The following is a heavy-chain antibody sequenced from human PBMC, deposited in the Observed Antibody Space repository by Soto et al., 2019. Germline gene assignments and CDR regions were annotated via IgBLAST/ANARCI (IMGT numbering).Heavy chain of an antibody. CDR1: GFTFSSYA. CDR2: ISYDGSNK. V-gene: IGHV3-30-3*01. D-gene: IGHD3-9*01. J-gene: IGHJ4*02. Sequence: QVQLVESGGGLVQPGRSLRLSCAASGFTFSSYAMHWVRQAPGKGLEWVAVISYDGSNKYYADSVKGRFTISRDNSKNTLYLQMNSLRAEDTAVYYCARGFGTPVSRGFDWLLSGFDYWGQGTLVTVSS. CDR3: ARGFGTPVSRGFDWLLSGFDY.